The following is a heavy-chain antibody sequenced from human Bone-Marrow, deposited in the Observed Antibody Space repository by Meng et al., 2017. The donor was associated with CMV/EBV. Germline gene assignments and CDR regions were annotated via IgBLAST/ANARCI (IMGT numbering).Heavy chain of an antibody. CDR3: RIVEMATSEDY. CDR1: GGSISSSSYY. J-gene: IGHJ4*02. D-gene: IGHD5-24*01. Sequence: SETLSLTCTVSGGSISSSSYYWGWIRQPPGKGLEWIGYIYYSGSTNYNPSLKSRVTISVDTSKNQFSLKLSSVTAADTAVYYCRIVEMATSEDYWGQGTLVTVSS. CDR2: IYYSGST. V-gene: IGHV4-61*05.